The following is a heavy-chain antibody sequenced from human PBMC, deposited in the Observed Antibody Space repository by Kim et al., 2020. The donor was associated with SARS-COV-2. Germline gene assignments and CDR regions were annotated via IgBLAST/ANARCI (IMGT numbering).Heavy chain of an antibody. Sequence: ENSVKGRFTIPRDNSKNTLYLQVNSLRAEDTAVYYCARDTRDYYGMDVWGQGTTVTVSS. V-gene: IGHV3-33*01. J-gene: IGHJ6*02. CDR3: ARDTRDYYGMDV.